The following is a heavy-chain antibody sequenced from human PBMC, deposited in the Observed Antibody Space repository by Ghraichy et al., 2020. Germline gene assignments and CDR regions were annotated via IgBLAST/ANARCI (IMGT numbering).Heavy chain of an antibody. Sequence: SGPTLVKPTQTLTLTCSFSGFSLTTSGVGVGWTSQPPGKALEWLAVIYWNDDKLYSPSLKSRLTITKDTPKNQVVLTMTNMDTVDTATYYCVRSVRHSNPAAYWGQGTLVPVSP. V-gene: IGHV2-5*01. CDR3: VRSVRHSNPAAY. D-gene: IGHD6-13*01. CDR1: GFSLTTSGVG. CDR2: IYWNDDK. J-gene: IGHJ4*02.